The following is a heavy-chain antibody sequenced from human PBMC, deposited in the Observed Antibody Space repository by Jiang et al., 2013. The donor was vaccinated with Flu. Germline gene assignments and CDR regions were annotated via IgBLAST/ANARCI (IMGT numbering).Heavy chain of an antibody. Sequence: SGAEVKEPGSSVKVSCKASGGSFNNYAITWVRQAPGQGLEWMGGIIVIFDKTNYAQKFQGRVTITADEATSTAYMELSSLRSEDTAIYYCARGVVVTDIMYYFDYVGPGNPGHRLL. J-gene: IGHJ4*02. CDR3: ARGVVVTDIMYYFDY. CDR2: IIVIFDKT. CDR1: GGSFNNYA. V-gene: IGHV1-69*01. D-gene: IGHD2-21*02.